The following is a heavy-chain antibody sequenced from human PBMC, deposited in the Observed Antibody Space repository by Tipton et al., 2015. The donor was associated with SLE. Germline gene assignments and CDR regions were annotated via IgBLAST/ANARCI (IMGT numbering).Heavy chain of an antibody. V-gene: IGHV4-39*01. CDR1: GVSISTSRYY. CDR3: ACRATWGSRNYFDY. Sequence: TLSLTCSVSGVSISTSRYYWGWIRQSPGQGLEWVGSLYAGGSTYFHPSLKSRLSMSVDATKNQFYLKLTSVTAADTAVYFCACRATWGSRNYFDYWGHGTLVTVSS. D-gene: IGHD7-27*01. CDR2: LYAGGST. J-gene: IGHJ4*01.